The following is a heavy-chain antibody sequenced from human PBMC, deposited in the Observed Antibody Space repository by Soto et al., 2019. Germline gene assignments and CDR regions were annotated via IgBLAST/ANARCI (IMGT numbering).Heavy chain of an antibody. CDR2: ISGSGDRT. Sequence: EVQLLESGGGLVQPGGSLRLSCAASGFTFSNYAMSWVRQAPGKGLKWVSSISGSGDRTFSADSLKGRFAISRDNSRNILFLQISSLRADDTAVYYCAKGRRDDVLTGFYLTYFDYWGQGTQVTVPS. J-gene: IGHJ4*02. CDR3: AKGRRDDVLTGFYLTYFDY. D-gene: IGHD3-9*01. V-gene: IGHV3-23*01. CDR1: GFTFSNYA.